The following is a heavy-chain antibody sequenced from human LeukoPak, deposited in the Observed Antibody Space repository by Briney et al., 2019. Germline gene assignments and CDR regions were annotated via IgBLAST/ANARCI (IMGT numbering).Heavy chain of an antibody. Sequence: ASVRVSCKASGYTFTGYYMHWVRQAPGQGLEWMGWINPNSGGTNYAQKFQGRVTMTRDTSISTAYMELSRLRSDDTAVYYCARAAERIGELGMEPYYFDYWGQGTLVTVSS. J-gene: IGHJ4*02. D-gene: IGHD7-27*01. V-gene: IGHV1-2*02. CDR3: ARAAERIGELGMEPYYFDY. CDR1: GYTFTGYY. CDR2: INPNSGGT.